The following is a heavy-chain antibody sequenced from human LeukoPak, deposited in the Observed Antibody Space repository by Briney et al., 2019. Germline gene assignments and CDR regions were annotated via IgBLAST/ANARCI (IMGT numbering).Heavy chain of an antibody. Sequence: GGSLRLSCAASGFTFSSYSMNWVRQAPGKGLEWVSSISSSSSYIYYADSVKGRFTISRDNAKNSLYLQMNSLRAEDTAVYYCARVKSGYSYGPHYYYYYYMDVWGKGTTVTVSS. J-gene: IGHJ6*03. D-gene: IGHD5-18*01. CDR3: ARVKSGYSYGPHYYYYYYMDV. CDR2: ISSSSSYI. V-gene: IGHV3-21*01. CDR1: GFTFSSYS.